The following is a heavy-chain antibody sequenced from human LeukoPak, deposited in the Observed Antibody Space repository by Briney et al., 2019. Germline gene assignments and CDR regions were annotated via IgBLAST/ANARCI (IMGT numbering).Heavy chain of an antibody. Sequence: GGSLRLSCAASGFTVSSNYMSWVRQAPGKGLEWVSIIYSGGSTFYADSVKGRFTISRDNSKNTLYLQMNSLRAEDTAVYYCARDSSGYDSSYYYMDVWGKGTTVTVSS. V-gene: IGHV3-53*01. CDR2: IYSGGST. J-gene: IGHJ6*03. CDR3: ARDSSGYDSSYYYMDV. D-gene: IGHD5-12*01. CDR1: GFTVSSNY.